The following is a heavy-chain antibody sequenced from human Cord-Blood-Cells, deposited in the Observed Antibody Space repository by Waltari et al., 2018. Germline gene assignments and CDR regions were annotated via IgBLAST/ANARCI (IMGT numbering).Heavy chain of an antibody. CDR1: GGSFSGYY. J-gene: IGHJ4*02. Sequence: QVQLQQWGAGLLKPSETLSPTCAVYGGSFSGYYWSWIRHPPGKGLEWIGEINHSGSTNYNPSLKSRVTISVDTSKNQFSLKLSSVTAADTAVYYCASLVIGAYWGQGTLVTVSS. CDR2: INHSGST. V-gene: IGHV4-34*01. CDR3: ASLVIGAY. D-gene: IGHD2-21*01.